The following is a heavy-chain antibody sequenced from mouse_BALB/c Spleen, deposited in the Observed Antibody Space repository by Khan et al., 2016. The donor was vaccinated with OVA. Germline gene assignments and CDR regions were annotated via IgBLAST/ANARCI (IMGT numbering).Heavy chain of an antibody. D-gene: IGHD1-1*01. CDR1: GYTFTNYW. CDR2: IYPGSGNT. V-gene: IGHV1-63*02. J-gene: IGHJ4*01. Sequence: QVRPQQTGAELVRPGTSVKMSCKAAGYTFTNYWIGWIKQRPGHGLEWIGDIYPGSGNTNFNENFRGKATLTADTSSSTAYMQLSSLTSEDSAIYYCARPYYYGSRYDTMDAWGQGTSVTVSS. CDR3: ARPYYYGSRYDTMDA.